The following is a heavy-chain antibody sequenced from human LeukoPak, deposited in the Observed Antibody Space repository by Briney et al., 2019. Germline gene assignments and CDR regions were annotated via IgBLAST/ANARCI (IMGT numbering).Heavy chain of an antibody. Sequence: GSLRLSCAASGLTFSSYAMSWVRQAPGKGLELVSAISGSGGSTYYADSVKGRFTISRDNSKNTLYLQMNSLRAGDTAVYYCAKDPGYSSSEVSYWGQGTLVTVSS. CDR3: AKDPGYSSSEVSY. CDR1: GLTFSSYA. D-gene: IGHD6-13*01. V-gene: IGHV3-23*01. CDR2: ISGSGGST. J-gene: IGHJ4*02.